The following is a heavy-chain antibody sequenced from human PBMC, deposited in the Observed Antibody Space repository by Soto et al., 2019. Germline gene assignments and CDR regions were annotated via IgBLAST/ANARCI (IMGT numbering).Heavy chain of an antibody. CDR3: ARQREGREGDY. V-gene: IGHV3-21*01. CDR1: GFSFSDNS. D-gene: IGHD1-26*01. J-gene: IGHJ4*02. Sequence: EVQLVESGGGLVKPGGSLRLSCAASGFSFSDNSMKWVRQAPGKGLEWVSSISSTSTYIFYADSLKGRFTISRDNAKNSLYLQMNSLRAEDTAVYYCARQREGREGDYWGQGTLVTVSS. CDR2: ISSTSTYI.